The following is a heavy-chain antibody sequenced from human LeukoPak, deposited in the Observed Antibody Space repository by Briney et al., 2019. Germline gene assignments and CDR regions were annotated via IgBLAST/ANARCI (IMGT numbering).Heavy chain of an antibody. CDR3: AELGITMIGGV. Sequence: GGSLRLSCAASGFAFSSYEMNWVRQAPGKGLEWVSYISSSGSTIYYADSVKGRFTISRDNAKNSLYLQMNGLRAEDTAVYYCAELGITMIGGVWGKGTTVTISS. J-gene: IGHJ6*04. CDR1: GFAFSSYE. CDR2: ISSSGSTI. V-gene: IGHV3-48*03. D-gene: IGHD3-10*02.